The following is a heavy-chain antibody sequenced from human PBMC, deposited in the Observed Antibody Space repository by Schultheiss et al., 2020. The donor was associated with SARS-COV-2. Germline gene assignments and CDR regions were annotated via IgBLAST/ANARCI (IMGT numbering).Heavy chain of an antibody. J-gene: IGHJ6*02. CDR1: GRSFSGYY. Sequence: SETLSLTCAVYGRSFSGYYWSWIRQPPGKGLEWIGEINHSGSTNYNPSLKSRVTISVDTSKNQFSLKLSSVTAADTAVYYCARDPYRVATSYYYYYGMDVWGQGTTVTVSS. CDR3: ARDPYRVATSYYYYYGMDV. CDR2: INHSGST. D-gene: IGHD5-12*01. V-gene: IGHV4-34*01.